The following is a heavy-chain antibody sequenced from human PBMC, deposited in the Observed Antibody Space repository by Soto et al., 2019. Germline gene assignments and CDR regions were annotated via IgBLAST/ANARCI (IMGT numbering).Heavy chain of an antibody. CDR1: GFTFSSYW. J-gene: IGHJ4*02. Sequence: EVQLVESGGGLVQPGGSLRLSCAASGFTFSSYWMHWVRQAPGKGLVWVSRINSDGSSTSYADSVKGRFTISRDNAKNTLCLQMNSLRAEDRAVYYCARGARWCREGYFYYWGQGTLGTVSS. V-gene: IGHV3-74*01. CDR3: ARGARWCREGYFYY. CDR2: INSDGSST. D-gene: IGHD2-8*02.